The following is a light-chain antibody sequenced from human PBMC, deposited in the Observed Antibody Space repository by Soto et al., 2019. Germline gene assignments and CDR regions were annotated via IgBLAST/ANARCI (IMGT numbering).Light chain of an antibody. J-gene: IGKJ2*01. CDR3: HQYGSSPLYT. CDR1: QSVSSSY. Sequence: EIVLTQSPGTLSLSPGERATLSCRASQSVSSSYLAWYQQKPGQDPRLLIYGASSRATGIPDRFSGSGSGTDFTLTISRLEPEDFAVYYCHQYGSSPLYTFGQGTKLEIK. CDR2: GAS. V-gene: IGKV3-20*01.